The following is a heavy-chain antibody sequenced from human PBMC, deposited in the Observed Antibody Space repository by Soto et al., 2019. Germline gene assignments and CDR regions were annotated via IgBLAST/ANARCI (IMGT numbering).Heavy chain of an antibody. V-gene: IGHV4-30-4*08. CDR2: IYYSGST. CDR1: GGSISSGDYY. CDR3: ARGLLVPGYSGYDSDY. J-gene: IGHJ4*02. Sequence: SETLSLTCTVSGGSISSGDYYWSWIRQHPGKGLEWIGYIYYSGSTYYNPSLKSRVTISVDTSKNQFSLKLSSVTAADTAVYYCARGLLVPGYSGYDSDYWGQGTLVTVSS. D-gene: IGHD5-12*01.